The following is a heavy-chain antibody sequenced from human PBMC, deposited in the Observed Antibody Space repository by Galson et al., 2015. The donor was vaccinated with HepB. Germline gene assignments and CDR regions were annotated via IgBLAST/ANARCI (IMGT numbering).Heavy chain of an antibody. CDR2: ISYDGSNK. Sequence: SLRLSCAASGFTFSSYAMHWVRQAPGKGLEWVAVISYDGSNKYYADSVKGRFTISRDNSKNTLYLQMNSLRAEDTAVYYCARDLYSGSLGIDYWGQGTLVTVSS. D-gene: IGHD1-26*01. CDR3: ARDLYSGSLGIDY. V-gene: IGHV3-30-3*01. CDR1: GFTFSSYA. J-gene: IGHJ4*02.